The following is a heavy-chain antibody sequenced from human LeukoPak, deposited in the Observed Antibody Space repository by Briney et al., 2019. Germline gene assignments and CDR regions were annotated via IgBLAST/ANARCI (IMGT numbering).Heavy chain of an antibody. D-gene: IGHD2-2*01. V-gene: IGHV4-39*07. CDR1: GGSISSSNYY. CDR2: IYYSGST. Sequence: PSETLSLTCTVSGGSISSSNYYWAWIRQPPGKGLEWIGSIYYSGSTYYNPSLKSRVTISIDTSKNQFSLKLSSVTAADTAVYYCARGPPDCSSTSCYAFDAFDIWGQGTMVTVSS. J-gene: IGHJ3*02. CDR3: ARGPPDCSSTSCYAFDAFDI.